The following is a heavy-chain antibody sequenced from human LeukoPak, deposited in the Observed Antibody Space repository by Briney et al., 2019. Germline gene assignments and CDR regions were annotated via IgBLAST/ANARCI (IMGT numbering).Heavy chain of an antibody. CDR2: ISYDGSDK. CDR3: ARRLVRGFDAFDI. V-gene: IGHV3-30*04. Sequence: GGSLRLSCAASGFTFSTYAMHWVRQAPGKGLQWVAVISYDGSDKYYADSVKGRFTISRDNAKNSLYLQMNSLRAEDTAVYYCARRLVRGFDAFDIWGQGTMVTVSS. D-gene: IGHD6-19*01. J-gene: IGHJ3*02. CDR1: GFTFSTYA.